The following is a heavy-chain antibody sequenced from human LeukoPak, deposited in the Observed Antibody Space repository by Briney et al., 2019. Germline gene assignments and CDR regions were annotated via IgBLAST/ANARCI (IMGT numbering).Heavy chain of an antibody. CDR2: IYYSGNT. V-gene: IGHV4-39*01. CDR3: ATLTATGTVDY. Sequence: SETLSLTCTVSGGSISCSSCYWGWIRQPPGRGLEWVASIYYSGNTYYNPSLKSRVTISVDTSKDQFSLKLSSMTAADTAVYYCATLTATGTVDYWGQGTLVTVSS. CDR1: GGSISCSSCY. J-gene: IGHJ4*02. D-gene: IGHD1-1*01.